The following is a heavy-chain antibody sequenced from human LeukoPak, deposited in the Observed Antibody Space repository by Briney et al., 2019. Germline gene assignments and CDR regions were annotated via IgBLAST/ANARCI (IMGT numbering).Heavy chain of an antibody. J-gene: IGHJ4*02. CDR1: GFTFSTYW. Sequence: PGGSLRLSCAASGFTFSTYWMSWVRQAPGKGLEWVANIKEDGSEENYADSVKGRFTISRENAKNSLYLQMNSLRAEDTAIYYCARVARDYYLWSDPIETFYFDSWGQGTLVTVSS. CDR2: IKEDGSEE. D-gene: IGHD3-3*01. V-gene: IGHV3-7*02. CDR3: ARVARDYYLWSDPIETFYFDS.